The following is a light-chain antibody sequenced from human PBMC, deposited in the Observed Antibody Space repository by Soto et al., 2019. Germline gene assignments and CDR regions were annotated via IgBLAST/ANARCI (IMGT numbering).Light chain of an antibody. J-gene: IGKJ1*01. CDR2: AAS. CDR1: QKVSIF. CDR3: QQSYISWT. Sequence: IRLTQSPSSLSASVGDSVTITCRASQKVSIFLNWYQQKPGKAPKLLISAASNLQSGVPSRFSGSGSGTDFALSITALEPEDFATYYCQQSYISWTFGQGTKVEIK. V-gene: IGKV1-39*01.